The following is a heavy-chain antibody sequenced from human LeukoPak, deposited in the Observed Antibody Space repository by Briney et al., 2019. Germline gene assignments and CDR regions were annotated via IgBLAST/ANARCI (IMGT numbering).Heavy chain of an antibody. J-gene: IGHJ2*01. CDR2: IIPIFGTA. D-gene: IGHD3-22*01. CDR1: GGTFSSYA. V-gene: IGHV1-69*13. CDR3: GRSNQVSSGYYNHWYFDL. Sequence: SVKVFCKASGGTFSSYAISCVRQAPGQGLEWMGGIIPIFGTANYAQKFQGRVTITADESTSTAYMELSSLRSEDTAVYYRGRSNQVSSGYYNHWYFDLWGRGTLVTVSS.